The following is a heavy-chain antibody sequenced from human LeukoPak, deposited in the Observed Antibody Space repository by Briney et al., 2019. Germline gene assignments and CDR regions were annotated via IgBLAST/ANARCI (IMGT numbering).Heavy chain of an antibody. V-gene: IGHV4-59*01. CDR3: ARSRYDFWSGYPDY. D-gene: IGHD3-3*01. Sequence: SETLSLTCTVSGGSISYYYWSWIRQPPGKGLELIGYIYYSGSTNYNPSLKSRVTISVDTSKNQFSLKLSSVTAADTAVYYCARSRYDFWSGYPDYWGQGTLVTVSS. J-gene: IGHJ4*02. CDR1: GGSISYYY. CDR2: IYYSGST.